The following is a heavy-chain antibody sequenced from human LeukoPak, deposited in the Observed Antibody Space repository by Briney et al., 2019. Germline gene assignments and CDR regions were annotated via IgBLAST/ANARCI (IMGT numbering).Heavy chain of an antibody. V-gene: IGHV4-34*01. D-gene: IGHD6-19*01. Sequence: KPSETLSLTCTVSGGSISSYYWSWIRQPPGKGLEWIGEINHSGSTNYNPSLKSRVTISVDTSKNQFSLKLSSVTAADTAVYYCARGPIFIAVAMFDYWGQGTLVTVSS. CDR1: GGSISSYY. CDR2: INHSGST. CDR3: ARGPIFIAVAMFDY. J-gene: IGHJ4*02.